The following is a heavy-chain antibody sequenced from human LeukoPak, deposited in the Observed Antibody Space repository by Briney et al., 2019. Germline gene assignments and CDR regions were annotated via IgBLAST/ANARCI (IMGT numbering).Heavy chain of an antibody. Sequence: GGSLRLSCAASGFTFSSSSMNWVRQAPGKGLEWVSSISSSSSYISYADSVKGRFTISRDNAKNSLYLQLNSLRAEDTAVYYCARGYCGGNCYPDAFDIWGQGTMVTVSS. D-gene: IGHD2-21*02. CDR2: ISSSSSYI. J-gene: IGHJ3*02. CDR3: ARGYCGGNCYPDAFDI. V-gene: IGHV3-21*01. CDR1: GFTFSSSS.